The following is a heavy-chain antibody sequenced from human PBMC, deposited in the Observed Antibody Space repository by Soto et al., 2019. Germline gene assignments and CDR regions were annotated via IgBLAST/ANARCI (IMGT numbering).Heavy chain of an antibody. D-gene: IGHD3-10*01. V-gene: IGHV1-3*01. CDR1: GYTFTSYA. Sequence: QVQLVQSGAEVKKPGASLKVSYKASGYTFTSYAMHWVRQAPGQRLEWMGWINAGNGNTKYSQKFQGRVTITRDTSASTAYMELSSLRSEDTAVYYCARGSGLTYFDYWGQGTLVTVSS. CDR3: ARGSGLTYFDY. CDR2: INAGNGNT. J-gene: IGHJ4*02.